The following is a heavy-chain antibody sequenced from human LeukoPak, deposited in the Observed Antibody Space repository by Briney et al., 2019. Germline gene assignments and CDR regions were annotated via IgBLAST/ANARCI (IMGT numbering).Heavy chain of an antibody. D-gene: IGHD1-26*01. J-gene: IGHJ5*02. CDR1: GFTFSNYN. V-gene: IGHV3-21*01. CDR2: ISSSSSSI. CDR3: ASAPLGSTRP. Sequence: GGSLRLSCATSGFTFSNYNMNWVRQAPGKGLEWVSSISSSSSSINYADSLKGRFTISRDNAKNSLYLQMNSLRAEDTAVYYCASAPLGSTRPWGQGTLVTVSS.